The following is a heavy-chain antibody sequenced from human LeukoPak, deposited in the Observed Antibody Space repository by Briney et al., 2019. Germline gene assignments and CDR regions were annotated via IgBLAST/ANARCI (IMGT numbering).Heavy chain of an antibody. Sequence: ASVKVSCKASGGTFSSYAISWVRQAPGQGLEWMGWMNPNSGNTGYAQKFQGRVTMTRNTSISTAYMELSSLRSEDTAVYYCASTYGSGSYPSFDYWGQGTLVTVSS. V-gene: IGHV1-8*02. CDR1: GGTFSSYA. CDR3: ASTYGSGSYPSFDY. D-gene: IGHD3-10*01. CDR2: MNPNSGNT. J-gene: IGHJ4*02.